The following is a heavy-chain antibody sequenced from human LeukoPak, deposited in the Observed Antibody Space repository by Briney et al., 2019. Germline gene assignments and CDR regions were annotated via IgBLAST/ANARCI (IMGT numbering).Heavy chain of an antibody. CDR3: GKNRYSGSLSPFDI. D-gene: IGHD1-26*01. V-gene: IGHV3-74*01. CDR2: IISDGSSA. Sequence: PGGSLRLSCAASGFTFSDYWMHWVRQAPGKGLVWVSRIISDGSSATYADSVKGRFTISRDNSKNTLYLQMNSLRAEDTAVYYCGKNRYSGSLSPFDIWGQGSMVTVSS. J-gene: IGHJ3*02. CDR1: GFTFSDYW.